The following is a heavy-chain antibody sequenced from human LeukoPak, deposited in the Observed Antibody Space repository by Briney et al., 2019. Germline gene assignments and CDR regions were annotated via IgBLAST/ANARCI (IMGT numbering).Heavy chain of an antibody. CDR1: GGSISSGDYY. CDR3: ARAAPSNYDFWSGYYWNWFDP. D-gene: IGHD3-3*01. CDR2: IYYSGST. J-gene: IGHJ5*02. Sequence: SQTLSLTCTVSGGSISSGDYYWSWIRQPPGKGLEWIGYIYYSGSTNYNPSLKSRVTISVDTSKNQFSLKLSSVTAADTAVYYCARAAPSNYDFWSGYYWNWFDPWGQGTLVTVSS. V-gene: IGHV4-61*08.